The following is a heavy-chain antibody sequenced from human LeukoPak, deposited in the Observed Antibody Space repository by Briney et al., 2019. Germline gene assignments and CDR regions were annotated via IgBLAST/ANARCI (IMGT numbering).Heavy chain of an antibody. CDR2: IRYDGSNK. D-gene: IGHD3-22*01. V-gene: IGHV3-30*02. CDR1: GFTFSSYG. Sequence: GGSLRLSCAASGFTFSSYGMHWVRQAPGKGLEWVAFIRYDGSNKYYADSVKGRFTISRDKSKNTLYLQMNSLRAEDTAVYYCARDYYYDSSGYYAFWGQGTLVTVSS. J-gene: IGHJ4*02. CDR3: ARDYYYDSSGYYAF.